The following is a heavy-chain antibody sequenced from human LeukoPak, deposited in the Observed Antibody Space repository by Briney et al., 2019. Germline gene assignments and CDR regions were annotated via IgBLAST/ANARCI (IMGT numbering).Heavy chain of an antibody. CDR3: ARVLLTGYWPYGMDV. Sequence: ASVKVSCKASGYTFTGYYMHWVRQAPGQGLEWMGWINPNSGGTNYAQKFQGSVTMTRDTSISTAYMELSRLRSDDTAVYYCARVLLTGYWPYGMDVWGQGTTVTVSS. CDR1: GYTFTGYY. V-gene: IGHV1-2*02. D-gene: IGHD3-9*01. CDR2: INPNSGGT. J-gene: IGHJ6*02.